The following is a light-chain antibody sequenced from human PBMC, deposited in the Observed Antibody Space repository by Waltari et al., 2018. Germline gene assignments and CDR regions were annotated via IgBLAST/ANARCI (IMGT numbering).Light chain of an antibody. J-gene: IGKJ1*01. V-gene: IGKV4-1*01. CDR2: SAS. CDR1: QSVYYDSNKKNN. CDR3: QQKYYSPPT. Sequence: DVVMTQSPLSLAVALGERATINSKSSQSVYYDSNKKNNLSWYQKKLGQPPKLLIYSASTRESGVPDRFSGSGSGTDFTLTSASLQAGDVAVYYCQQKYYSPPTFGPGTTVEVK.